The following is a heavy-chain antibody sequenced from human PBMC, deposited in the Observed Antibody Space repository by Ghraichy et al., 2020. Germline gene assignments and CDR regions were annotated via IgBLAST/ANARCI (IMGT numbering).Heavy chain of an antibody. CDR2: IRGSGDDT. Sequence: GASLRLSCAASGFTFSSYAMSWVRQASGKGLEWVSSIRGSGDDTYYADSVKGRFTISRDNSKNTLYLQMNSLRAEDTAVYFCAKDPSYYYYDTNFDSWGQGTLVTVSS. CDR3: AKDPSYYYYDTNFDS. V-gene: IGHV3-23*01. D-gene: IGHD3-22*01. J-gene: IGHJ4*02. CDR1: GFTFSSYA.